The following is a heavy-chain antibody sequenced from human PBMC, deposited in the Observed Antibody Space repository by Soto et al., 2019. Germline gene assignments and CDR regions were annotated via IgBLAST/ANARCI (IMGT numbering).Heavy chain of an antibody. Sequence: ASVKVSCKVSGYTLTELSMPWVRQAPGKGLEWMGGFDPEDGETIYAQKFQGRVTMTEDTSTDTAYMELSSLRSEDTAVYYCERDQDRSGSLVYCGQRTLVTV. CDR2: FDPEDGET. CDR1: GYTLTELS. J-gene: IGHJ4*02. D-gene: IGHD3-22*01. CDR3: ERDQDRSGSLVY. V-gene: IGHV1-24*01.